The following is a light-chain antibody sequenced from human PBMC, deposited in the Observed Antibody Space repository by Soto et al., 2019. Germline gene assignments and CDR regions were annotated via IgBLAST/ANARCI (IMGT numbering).Light chain of an antibody. CDR3: CSYAGSYVV. V-gene: IGLV2-11*01. Sequence: QPVLTQPRSVSGSPGQSVAISCTGTSSYFGGHSYVSWYQHHPGKAPKLMIYDFTKRPSGVPDRLSGSKSGNTASLTISGLQAEDEADYYCCSYAGSYVVFGGGTKVTVL. J-gene: IGLJ2*01. CDR2: DFT. CDR1: SSYFGGHSY.